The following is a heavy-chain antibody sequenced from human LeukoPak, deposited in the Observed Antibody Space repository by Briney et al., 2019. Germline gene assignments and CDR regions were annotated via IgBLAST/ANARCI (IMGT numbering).Heavy chain of an antibody. V-gene: IGHV3-21*01. CDR1: GFTFSSYS. D-gene: IGHD1-26*01. CDR3: ARELVGATIGGFDY. CDR2: ISSSSSYI. Sequence: GGSLRLSCAASGFTFSSYSMNWVRQAPGKGLEWVSSISSSSSYIYYADSVKGRFAISRDNAKNSLYLQMNSLRAEDTAVYYCARELVGATIGGFDYWGQGTLVTVSS. J-gene: IGHJ4*02.